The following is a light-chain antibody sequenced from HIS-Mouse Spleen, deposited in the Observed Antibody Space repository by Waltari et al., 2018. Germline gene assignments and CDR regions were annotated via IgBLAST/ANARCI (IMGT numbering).Light chain of an antibody. CDR3: QQYNNWPPFT. Sequence: EIVMTQSPATLSVSQGARAALSCRASQSVSSNLAWYQQKPGQAPRLLIYGASTRATGIPARFSGSGSGTEFTLTISSMQSEDFAVYYCQQYNNWPPFTFGQGTRLEIK. V-gene: IGKV3-15*01. CDR1: QSVSSN. CDR2: GAS. J-gene: IGKJ5*01.